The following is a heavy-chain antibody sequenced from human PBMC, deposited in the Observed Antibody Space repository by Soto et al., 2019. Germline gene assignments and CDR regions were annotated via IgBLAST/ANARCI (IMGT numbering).Heavy chain of an antibody. J-gene: IGHJ4*02. D-gene: IGHD1-26*01. CDR1: GGSISGYY. CDR2: IYSGNT. V-gene: IGHV4-4*08. CDR3: ARDDSGFSGSHYIDYFNY. Sequence: SETLSLTCTISGGSISGYYWTWIRQSPGKGLEYIGYIYSGNTNYNPSLNSRVTFTRDTSAGTVYMQLSSLTSEDTAVYYCARDDSGFSGSHYIDYFNYWGQGALVTVSS.